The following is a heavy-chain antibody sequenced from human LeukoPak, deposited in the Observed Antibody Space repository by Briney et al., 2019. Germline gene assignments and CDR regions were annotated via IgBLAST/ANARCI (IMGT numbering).Heavy chain of an antibody. CDR1: GYTFTSYG. CDR2: ISAYNGNT. V-gene: IGHV1-18*01. CDR3: AKGSDPFRWFGEFNVKLPRPIRHYYFDS. Sequence: ASVKVSCKASGYTFTSYGISWVRQAPGQGLEWMGWISAYNGNTNYAQKFQGRVTMARDTSISTAYMELSRLRSDDTAVYYCAKGSDPFRWFGEFNVKLPRPIRHYYFDSWGQGTLVTVSS. D-gene: IGHD3-10*01. J-gene: IGHJ4*02.